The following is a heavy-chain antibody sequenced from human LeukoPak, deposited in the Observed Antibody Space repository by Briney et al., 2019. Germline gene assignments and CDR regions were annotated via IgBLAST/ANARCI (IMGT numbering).Heavy chain of an antibody. D-gene: IGHD3-9*01. Sequence: SETLSLTCSVSGGSISTSNYYWVWIRQSPEKGLEWIGSIFHNGNAFYSPSLQSRVTMSLDTSKSQFYLRLTSVTAADTALYYCAKTKLDWLLFDFWGQGILDTVSS. J-gene: IGHJ4*02. CDR3: AKTKLDWLLFDF. CDR2: IFHNGNA. CDR1: GGSISTSNYY. V-gene: IGHV4-39*07.